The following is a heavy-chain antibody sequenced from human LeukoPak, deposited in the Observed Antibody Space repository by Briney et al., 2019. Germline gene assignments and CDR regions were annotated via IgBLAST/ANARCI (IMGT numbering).Heavy chain of an antibody. CDR2: INHSGST. J-gene: IGHJ6*02. CDR1: GGSFSGYY. Sequence: SETLSLTCAVYGGSFSGYYWSWIRQPPGEGLEWIGEINHSGSTNYNPSLKSRVTISVDTSKNQFSLKLSSVTAADTAVYYCARPGYSSSWYYYYYGMDVWGQGTTVTVSS. V-gene: IGHV4-34*01. D-gene: IGHD6-13*01. CDR3: ARPGYSSSWYYYYYGMDV.